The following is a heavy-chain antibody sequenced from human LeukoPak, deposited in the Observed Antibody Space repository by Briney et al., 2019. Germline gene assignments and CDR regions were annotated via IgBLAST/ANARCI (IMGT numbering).Heavy chain of an antibody. V-gene: IGHV4-61*02. Sequence: SETLSLTCTVSGGSISSGSYYWNWIRQPAGKGLEWIGRIYASGSTNYNPSLKSRVTISLDTSKNQFSLKLSSVTAADTAVYYCARDLQCSSTSCYIRGYYYYYYMDVWGKGTTVTVSS. D-gene: IGHD2-2*02. CDR2: IYASGST. CDR1: GGSISSGSYY. J-gene: IGHJ6*03. CDR3: ARDLQCSSTSCYIRGYYYYYYMDV.